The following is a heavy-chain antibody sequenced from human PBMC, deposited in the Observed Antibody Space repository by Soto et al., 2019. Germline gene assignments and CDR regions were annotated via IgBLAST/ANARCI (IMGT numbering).Heavy chain of an antibody. CDR2: IIPIFGTA. Sequence: QVQLVQSGAEVKKPGSSVKVSCKASGGTFSSYAISWVRQAPGQGLEWMGGIIPIFGTANYAQKFQGRVTITADESTSTAYMELSSLRSEDTAVYYCARDLPDYYDSSGYHGWFDPWGQGTLVTVSS. V-gene: IGHV1-69*01. J-gene: IGHJ5*02. CDR3: ARDLPDYYDSSGYHGWFDP. CDR1: GGTFSSYA. D-gene: IGHD3-22*01.